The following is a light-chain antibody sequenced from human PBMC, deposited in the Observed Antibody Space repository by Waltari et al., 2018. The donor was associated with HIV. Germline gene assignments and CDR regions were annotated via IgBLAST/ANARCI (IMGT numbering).Light chain of an antibody. CDR1: QKISIY. CDR3: QQSYSPPRT. J-gene: IGKJ1*01. Sequence: DVQMTQSPSSLSASVGDSVTITCQTSQKISIYLTWYHQRLGKAPKLVIYAASALQSGVSARFSGAGSGTNFTLVIMDLQPDDFATYFCQQSYSPPRTFGQGT. V-gene: IGKV1-39*01. CDR2: AAS.